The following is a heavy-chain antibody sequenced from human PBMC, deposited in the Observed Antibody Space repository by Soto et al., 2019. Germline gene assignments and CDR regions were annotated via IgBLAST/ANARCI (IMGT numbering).Heavy chain of an antibody. J-gene: IGHJ6*02. Sequence: PGASLKISCKGSGYSFTSYWISWVRQMPGKGLEWMGRIDPSDSYTNYSPSLQSHVTISADKYIRTGYLQWSSLKASDTAMYYCARRSIAAAGYYYYGMDVWGQGTTVTVSS. D-gene: IGHD6-13*01. CDR2: IDPSDSYT. CDR3: ARRSIAAAGYYYYGMDV. CDR1: GYSFTSYW. V-gene: IGHV5-10-1*01.